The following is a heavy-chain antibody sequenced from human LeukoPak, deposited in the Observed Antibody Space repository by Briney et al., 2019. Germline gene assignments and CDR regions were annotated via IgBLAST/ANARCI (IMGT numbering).Heavy chain of an antibody. J-gene: IGHJ5*02. D-gene: IGHD6-13*01. CDR3: ARAGSSSWHRYAWFDP. V-gene: IGHV4-34*01. CDR2: INHSGST. CDR1: GGSFSGYY. Sequence: SETLSLTCAVYGGSFSGYYWSWIRQPPGKGLEWIGEINHSGSTNYNPSLKSRVTISVDTSKNQFSLKLSSVTAADTAVYYCARAGSSSWHRYAWFDPWGQGTLVTVPS.